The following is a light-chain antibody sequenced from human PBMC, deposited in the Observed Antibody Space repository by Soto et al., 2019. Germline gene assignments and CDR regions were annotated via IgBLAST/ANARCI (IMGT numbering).Light chain of an antibody. CDR3: QQYNLYPET. J-gene: IGKJ1*01. CDR2: HAS. V-gene: IGKV1-5*01. Sequence: DIQMTQSPSTLSASVGDRVTITCRASQTISSWLAWYQQKPGKAPKLLIYHASSLESGVPSRFSGSGSGTEFTLTISSLRPDDFATYFCQQYNLYPETFGQGTKVEIK. CDR1: QTISSW.